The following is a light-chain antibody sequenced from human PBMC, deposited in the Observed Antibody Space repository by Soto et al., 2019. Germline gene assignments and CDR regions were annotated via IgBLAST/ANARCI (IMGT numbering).Light chain of an antibody. CDR3: QHYNSDPWT. J-gene: IGKJ1*01. V-gene: IGKV1-5*01. Sequence: DIAMTQSPSTLSASVGDRVTITCRASQTIRRWLAWYQQRPGKAPKVLIYDASTLESGVPARFSGSGSETEFTLTINSLQPEDSATYYCQHYNSDPWTFGQGTKVEIK. CDR2: DAS. CDR1: QTIRRW.